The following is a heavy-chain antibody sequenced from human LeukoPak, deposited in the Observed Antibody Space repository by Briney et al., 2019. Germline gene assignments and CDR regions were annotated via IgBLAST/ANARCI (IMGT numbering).Heavy chain of an antibody. D-gene: IGHD2-15*01. CDR2: IKEDGSEK. J-gene: IGHJ4*02. CDR1: GFTFSNYW. V-gene: IGHV3-7*03. CDR3: AKDPPHSPFDY. Sequence: GGSLRLSCAASGFTFSNYWMSWVRQAPGKGLEWVANIKEDGSEKKYVDSEKGRFTISRDNSKNTLYLQMNSLRADDTAIYYCAKDPPHSPFDYWGQGTLVTVSS.